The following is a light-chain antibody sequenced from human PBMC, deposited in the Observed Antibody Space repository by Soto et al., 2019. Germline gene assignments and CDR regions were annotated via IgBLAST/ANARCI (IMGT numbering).Light chain of an antibody. CDR3: QQYSNWPRT. V-gene: IGKV3-15*01. CDR2: AAS. CDR1: QSVRSN. Sequence: EIVMTQFPATLSVSAFERATLSCRASQSVRSNLAWYQQKPGQAPRLLIFAASTRATVIPARFRGSGSGTEFTLTISDLQSEDFAVYYCQQYSNWPRTFGQGTKV. J-gene: IGKJ1*01.